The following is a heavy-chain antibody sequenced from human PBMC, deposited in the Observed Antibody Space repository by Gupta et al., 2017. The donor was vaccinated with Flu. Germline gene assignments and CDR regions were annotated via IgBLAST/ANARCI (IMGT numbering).Heavy chain of an antibody. J-gene: IGHJ6*03. CDR1: GFTFDDYA. CDR2: ISWNSGSI. CDR3: AKDRSYYYYYMDV. V-gene: IGHV3-9*01. Sequence: EVQLVESGGGLVQPGRSLRLSCAASGFTFDDYAMHWVRQAPGKGLEWVSGISWNSGSIGDADAVKGRFTISRDNAKNSLYLQMHSLRAEDTALYYCAKDRSYYYYYMDVGCKGTTVTVSS.